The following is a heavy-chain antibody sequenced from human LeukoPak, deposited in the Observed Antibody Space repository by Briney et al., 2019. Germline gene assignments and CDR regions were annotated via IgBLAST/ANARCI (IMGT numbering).Heavy chain of an antibody. CDR2: IIPIFGTA. J-gene: IGHJ6*04. CDR1: GGTFSSYA. CDR3: ARERTLVLDV. Sequence: SVKVSCKASGGTFSSYAISWVRQAPGQGLEWMGGIIPIFGTANYAQKFQGRVTMTRDMSTSTVYMELSSLRSEDTAVYYCARERTLVLDVWGKGTTVTVSS. V-gene: IGHV1-69*05. D-gene: IGHD1-14*01.